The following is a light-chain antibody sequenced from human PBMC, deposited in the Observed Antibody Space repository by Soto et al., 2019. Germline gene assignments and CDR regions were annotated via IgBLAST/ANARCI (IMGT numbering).Light chain of an antibody. CDR1: KRINSN. Sequence: EKLPTPSPATXXLSPGARAXLPXRARKRINSNLAWYEHKPGQAPRMLIYGASTRATGIPARFSGSGSGTEFTLTISSLQSEDFAVYYCQQYHNWWTFGQGTKLDIK. CDR2: GAS. J-gene: IGKJ1*01. CDR3: QQYHNWWT. V-gene: IGKV3-15*01.